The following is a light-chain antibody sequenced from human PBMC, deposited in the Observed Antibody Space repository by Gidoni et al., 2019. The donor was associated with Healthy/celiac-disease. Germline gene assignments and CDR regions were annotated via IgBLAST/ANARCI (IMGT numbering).Light chain of an antibody. J-gene: IGKJ4*01. CDR1: QSVSSY. CDR3: QQRSNWPKT. Sequence: EIVLTPSPATLSLSPGERATLPCRASQSVSSYLAWYQQKPGQAPRLLIYDASNRATGIPARFSGRGSCTDFTLTISSLEPEDFAVYYCQQRSNWPKTFGGGTKVEIK. CDR2: DAS. V-gene: IGKV3-11*01.